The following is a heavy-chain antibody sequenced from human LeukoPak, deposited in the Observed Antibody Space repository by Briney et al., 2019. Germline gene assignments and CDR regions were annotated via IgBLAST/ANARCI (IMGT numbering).Heavy chain of an antibody. D-gene: IGHD3-10*01. J-gene: IGHJ3*01. V-gene: IGHV3-23*01. CDR3: AKDSYVSGRPLHTFDV. Sequence: PRGSLRLSCAASGFNFATHAMTWVRQAPGKGLEWLSAISGNGESTHYADSVKGQFTISRDNYRNTLFLQMNSLRVEDTAIYYCAKDSYVSGRPLHTFDVWGQGTMVAVSS. CDR1: GFNFATHA. CDR2: ISGNGEST.